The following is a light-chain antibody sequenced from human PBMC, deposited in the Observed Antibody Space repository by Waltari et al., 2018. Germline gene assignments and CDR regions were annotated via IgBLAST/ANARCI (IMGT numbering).Light chain of an antibody. Sequence: QSALTQPASVSGSPGQSITISCTGPRSNVGAYDYVFWYQQHPGKAPQLMIYDFTKRPSGVSNRFSGSKSDNTASLTISGLQAEDEAYYYCSSYTGSPTLVFGGGTRLTVL. V-gene: IGLV2-14*01. CDR3: SSYTGSPTLV. CDR2: DFT. J-gene: IGLJ3*02. CDR1: RSNVGAYDY.